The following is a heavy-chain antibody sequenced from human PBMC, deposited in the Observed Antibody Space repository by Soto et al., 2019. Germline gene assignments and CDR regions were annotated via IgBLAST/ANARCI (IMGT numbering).Heavy chain of an antibody. J-gene: IGHJ5*02. V-gene: IGHV4-31*03. CDR2: IYYSGST. CDR1: GGSISSGGYY. CDR3: ARLESLENWFDP. Sequence: QVQLQESGPGLVKPSQTLSLTCTVSGGSISSGGYYWSWIRQHPGKGLEWIGYIYYSGSTYYNPSLKSRVTIPVDTSKNQFSLKLSSVTAADTAVYYCARLESLENWFDPWGQGTLVTVSS.